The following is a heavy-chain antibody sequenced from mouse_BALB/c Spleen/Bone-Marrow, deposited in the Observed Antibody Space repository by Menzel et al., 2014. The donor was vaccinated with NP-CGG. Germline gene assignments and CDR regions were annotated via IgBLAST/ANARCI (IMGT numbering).Heavy chain of an antibody. J-gene: IGHJ1*01. V-gene: IGHV1-5*01. CDR2: VYPGNNDT. CDR3: TRYFYGGRDWYFDV. CDR1: GYTFTSFW. Sequence: VQLKESGTVLARPGASVKMSCKASGYTFTSFWMHWVKQRPGQGLEWIGAVYPGNNDTNYNQNFKGKAKLTAVTSTSTAYMEFSSLTNEDSAVYYCTRYFYGGRDWYFDVWGVGTTVTVSS. D-gene: IGHD1-1*01.